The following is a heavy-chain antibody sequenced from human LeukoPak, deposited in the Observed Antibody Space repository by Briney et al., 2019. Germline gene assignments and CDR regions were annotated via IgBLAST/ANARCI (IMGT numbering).Heavy chain of an antibody. Sequence: GGSLRLSCAASGFTFSSYGMHWVRQAPGKGLEWVAVIWYDGGNKYYADSVKGRFTISRDNSKNTLYLQMNSLRAEDTAVYYCARDRLSPDAFDIWGQGTMVTVSS. D-gene: IGHD6-25*01. J-gene: IGHJ3*02. CDR2: IWYDGGNK. CDR3: ARDRLSPDAFDI. V-gene: IGHV3-33*01. CDR1: GFTFSSYG.